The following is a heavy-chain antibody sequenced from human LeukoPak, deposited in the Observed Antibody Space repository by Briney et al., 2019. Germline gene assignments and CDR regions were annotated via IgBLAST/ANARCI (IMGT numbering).Heavy chain of an antibody. CDR2: IYHSGST. V-gene: IGHV4-39*07. J-gene: IGHJ4*02. CDR1: GGSISSSSYY. D-gene: IGHD6-6*01. Sequence: KASETLSLTCTVSGGSISSSSYYWGWIRQPPGKGLEWIGSIYHSGSTYYNPSLKSRVTISVDTSKNQFSLKLSSVTAADTAVYYCARDEQFVLYWGQGTLVTVSS. CDR3: ARDEQFVLY.